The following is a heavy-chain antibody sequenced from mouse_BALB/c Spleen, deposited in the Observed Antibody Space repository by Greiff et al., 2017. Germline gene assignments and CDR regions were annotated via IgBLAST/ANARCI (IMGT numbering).Heavy chain of an antibody. CDR1: GYTFTSYT. J-gene: IGHJ3*01. CDR2: INPSSGYT. D-gene: IGHD2-2*01. CDR3: ARRYGYDRNWFAY. V-gene: IGHV1-4*02. Sequence: VQLQESAAELARPGASVKMSCKASGYTFTSYTMHWVKQRPGQGLEWIGYINPSSGYTEYNQKFKDKTTLTADKSSSTAYMQLSSLTSEDSAVYYCARRYGYDRNWFAYWGQGTLVTVSA.